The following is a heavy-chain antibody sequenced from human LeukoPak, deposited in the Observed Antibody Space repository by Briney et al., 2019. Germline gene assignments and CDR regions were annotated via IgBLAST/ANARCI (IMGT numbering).Heavy chain of an antibody. CDR1: GYSFTSYW. CDR3: AAVGGAAAVGGGFDY. Sequence: GESLKISCKGSGYSFTSYWIGWVRQMPGKGLEWMGIIYPGDSDTRYSPSFQGQVTISADKSISTAYLPWSSLKASDTAIYHCAAVGGAAAVGGGFDYWGQGTLVTVSS. J-gene: IGHJ4*02. V-gene: IGHV5-51*01. CDR2: IYPGDSDT. D-gene: IGHD6-13*01.